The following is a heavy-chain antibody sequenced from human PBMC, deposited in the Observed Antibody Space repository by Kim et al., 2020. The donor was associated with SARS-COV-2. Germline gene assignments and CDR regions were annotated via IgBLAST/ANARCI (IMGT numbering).Heavy chain of an antibody. Sequence: GGSLRLSCVASGFTFRNYWMSWVRQAPGKGLEWVANIKQDGSEKNYVDSVKGRFTLSRDNTKNSVYLQMNSLRAEDTAVYYCARGAAAVVANWGQGTLVTVSS. V-gene: IGHV3-7*03. CDR2: IKQDGSEK. D-gene: IGHD6-13*01. J-gene: IGHJ4*02. CDR1: GFTFRNYW. CDR3: ARGAAAVVAN.